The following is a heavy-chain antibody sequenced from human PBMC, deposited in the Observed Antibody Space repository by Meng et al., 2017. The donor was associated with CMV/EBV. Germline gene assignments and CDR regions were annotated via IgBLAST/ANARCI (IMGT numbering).Heavy chain of an antibody. CDR2: INHSGST. CDR3: ARRGSIHGWFDP. D-gene: IGHD2-21*01. Sequence: SETLSLTCAVYGGSFSGYYWSWIRQPPGKGLEWIGEINHSGSTNYNPSLKSRVTISVDTSKNQFSLKLSSATAADTAVYYCARRGSIHGWFDPWGQGTLVTVSS. CDR1: GGSFSGYY. J-gene: IGHJ5*02. V-gene: IGHV4-34*01.